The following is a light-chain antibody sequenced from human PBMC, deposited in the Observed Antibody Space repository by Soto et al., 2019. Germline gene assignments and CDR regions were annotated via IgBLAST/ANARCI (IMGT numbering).Light chain of an antibody. CDR1: ESLFGF. CDR2: GGS. V-gene: IGKV3-15*01. Sequence: EIVLTQSPATLSVSPGDRVTLSCRASESLFGFLAWYQQKPGQSPRLLIYGGSPRATGIPARFSGSASATDFPLTISSLQSEDVAVYFCQSYNDWPFASGLGTKLEI. CDR3: QSYNDWPFA. J-gene: IGKJ2*01.